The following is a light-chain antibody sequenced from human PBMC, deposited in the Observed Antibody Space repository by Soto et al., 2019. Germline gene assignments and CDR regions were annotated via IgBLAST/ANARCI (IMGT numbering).Light chain of an antibody. CDR3: AAWDDGLNGLV. J-gene: IGLJ2*01. CDR1: SCNIGSNA. V-gene: IGLV1-36*01. CDR2: YDD. Sequence: QSVLTQPPSVSEAPRQRVTISCSGTSCNIGSNAVNWYQQLPGKDPKLLIYYDDLLPSGVSDRFSGSTSGSSASLPIIWLQSEDEAAYYCAAWDDGLNGLVFGGGTQLTVL.